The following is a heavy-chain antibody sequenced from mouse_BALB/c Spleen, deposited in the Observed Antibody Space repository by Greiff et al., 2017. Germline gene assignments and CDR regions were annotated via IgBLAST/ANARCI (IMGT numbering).Heavy chain of an antibody. J-gene: IGHJ1*01. CDR1: GYTFTSYW. CDR3: ARGGGNWYFDV. V-gene: IGHV1S132*01. CDR2: IFPGTGTT. Sequence: QVQLQQSGAELVKPGASVKLSCKTSGYTFTSYWIQWVKQRPGQGLGWIGEIFPGTGTTYYNEKFKGKATLTIDTSSSTAYMQLSSLTSEDSAVYFCARGGGNWYFDVWGAGTTVTVSS.